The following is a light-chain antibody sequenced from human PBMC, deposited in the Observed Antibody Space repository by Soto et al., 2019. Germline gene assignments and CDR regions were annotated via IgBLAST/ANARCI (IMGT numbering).Light chain of an antibody. CDR3: QTWGTDVV. CDR2: VNSDGSH. J-gene: IGLJ2*01. V-gene: IGLV4-69*01. CDR1: SGHNTYA. Sequence: QSVLTQSPSASASLGASVKLTCTLISGHNTYAVAWHQQQPEKSPRYLMKVNSDGSHIKGDGTPDRFSGSSSGAERYLTISSLQSEDEADYYCQTWGTDVVFGGGTKLTV.